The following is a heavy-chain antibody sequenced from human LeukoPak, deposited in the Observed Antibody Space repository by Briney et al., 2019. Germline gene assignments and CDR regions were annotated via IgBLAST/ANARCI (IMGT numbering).Heavy chain of an antibody. CDR3: ARAPITGTTNYYYYYYMDV. Sequence: SETLSLTCTVSGGSISSGDYYWSWILQPPGKGLEWIGYIYYSGSTYYNPSLKSRVTISVDTSKNQFSLKLSSVTAADTAVYYCARAPITGTTNYYYYYYMDVWGEGTTVTVSS. CDR2: IYYSGST. J-gene: IGHJ6*03. V-gene: IGHV4-30-4*08. D-gene: IGHD1-7*01. CDR1: GGSISSGDYY.